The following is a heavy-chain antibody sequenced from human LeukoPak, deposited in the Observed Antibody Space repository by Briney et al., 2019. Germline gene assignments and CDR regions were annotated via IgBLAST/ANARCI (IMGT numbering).Heavy chain of an antibody. CDR1: GYTFANFG. V-gene: IGHV1-18*01. D-gene: IGHD2-2*02. CDR2: ISVYNGNT. Sequence: ASVTVSCKASGYTFANFGIIWVRQAPGQGLEWMGWISVYNGNTNYAQNLQGRVTLTTDTSTSTAYMELRSLRSDDTALYYCARTCSSSSCYMVHWGQGTLVTVSS. J-gene: IGHJ4*02. CDR3: ARTCSSSSCYMVH.